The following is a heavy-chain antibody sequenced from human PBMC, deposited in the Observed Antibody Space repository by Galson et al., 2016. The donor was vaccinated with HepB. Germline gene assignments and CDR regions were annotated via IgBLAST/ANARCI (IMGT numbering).Heavy chain of an antibody. V-gene: IGHV3-21*01. CDR3: SRATIFTPSAMDV. CDR2: INSNNDHK. CDR1: GFTFSAYS. Sequence: SLRLSCAGSGFTFSAYSMSWVRQAPGKGLEWVSSINSNNDHKYYAESLKGRFNISSDNAKNSLYLQMNSLRARDTAVYYCSRATIFTPSAMDVWGQGTPVTVSS. D-gene: IGHD3-3*01. J-gene: IGHJ6*02.